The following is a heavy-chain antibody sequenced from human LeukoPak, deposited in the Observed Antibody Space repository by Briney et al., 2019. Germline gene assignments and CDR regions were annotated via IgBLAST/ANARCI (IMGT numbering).Heavy chain of an antibody. CDR1: GYTFSSYG. CDR2: ISAYNGNT. CDR3: ARVNDHEGSCYGGSDY. J-gene: IGHJ4*02. Sequence: ASVKVSCKASGYTFSSYGINWVRQAPGQGLEWMGWISAYNGNTNYAQKLQGRVTMTTVTSTSTAYMELTSLRSDDTAVYYCARVNDHEGSCYGGSDYWGQGTLVTVSS. D-gene: IGHD2-15*01. V-gene: IGHV1-18*01.